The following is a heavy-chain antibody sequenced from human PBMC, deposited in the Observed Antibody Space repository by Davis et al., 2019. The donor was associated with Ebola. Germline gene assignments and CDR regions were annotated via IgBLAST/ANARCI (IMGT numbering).Heavy chain of an antibody. V-gene: IGHV3-48*03. Sequence: GESLKISCAASGFTFSSYEMNWVRQAPGKGLEWVSYISSSGSTIYYADSVKGRFTISRDNAKNSLYLQMNSLRDEDTAVYYCARDPHYTMVQGVIEVGYYYYGMDVWGQGTTVTVSS. CDR2: ISSSGSTI. CDR1: GFTFSSYE. J-gene: IGHJ6*02. D-gene: IGHD3-10*01. CDR3: ARDPHYTMVQGVIEVGYYYYGMDV.